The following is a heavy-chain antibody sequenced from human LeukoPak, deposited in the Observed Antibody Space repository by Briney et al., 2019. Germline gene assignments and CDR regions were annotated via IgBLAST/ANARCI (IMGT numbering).Heavy chain of an antibody. CDR1: GYTFTSYD. Sequence: GASVKVSCKASGYTFTSYDINWVRQASGQGPEWMGWMSPNSGDTGYAQKFQGRVTMTRSTTTSTAYMELSSLRSEDTAVYFCARPRSAYYDSSGYDLWGQGTLVTVSS. D-gene: IGHD3-22*01. V-gene: IGHV1-8*01. J-gene: IGHJ4*02. CDR3: ARPRSAYYDSSGYDL. CDR2: MSPNSGDT.